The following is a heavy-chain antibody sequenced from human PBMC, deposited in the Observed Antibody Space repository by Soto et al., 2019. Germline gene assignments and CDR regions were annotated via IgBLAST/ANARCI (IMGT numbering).Heavy chain of an antibody. D-gene: IGHD5-12*01. V-gene: IGHV3-30-3*01. CDR2: ISYDGSNK. Sequence: GGSLRLSCAASGFTFSSYAMHWVRQAPGKGLEWVAVISYDGSNKYYADSVKGRFTISRDNSKNTLYLQMNSLRAEDTAVYYCARGFGNIVATQYYYYGMDVWGQGTTVTVSS. CDR3: ARGFGNIVATQYYYYGMDV. CDR1: GFTFSSYA. J-gene: IGHJ6*02.